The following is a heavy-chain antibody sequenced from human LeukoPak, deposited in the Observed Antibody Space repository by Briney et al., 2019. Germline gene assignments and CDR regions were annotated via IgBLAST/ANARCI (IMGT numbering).Heavy chain of an antibody. Sequence: GGSLRLSCAASGFTFSSYDMHWVRQATGKGLEWVSAIGTAGDTYYPGSVKGRFTISRENAKNSLYLQMNSLRAGDTAVYYCARSRGGTIFGAFSYMDVWGKGTTVTVSS. D-gene: IGHD3-3*01. CDR3: ARSRGGTIFGAFSYMDV. V-gene: IGHV3-13*01. J-gene: IGHJ6*03. CDR1: GFTFSSYD. CDR2: IGTAGDT.